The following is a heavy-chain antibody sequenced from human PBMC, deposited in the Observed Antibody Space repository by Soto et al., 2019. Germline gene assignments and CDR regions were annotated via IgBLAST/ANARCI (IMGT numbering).Heavy chain of an antibody. CDR1: GYTFTTYG. Sequence: QVQLVQSGAEVKKPGASVKVSCTASGYTFTTYGLSWVRQAPGQGLEWMGWISAYNGNTNYAQNLQGRVTMTTDTSTSTAYMELRSLRSDDTAVYYCARDFYGSGRLNAHNWFDPWGQGTLVTVSS. CDR2: ISAYNGNT. D-gene: IGHD3-10*01. V-gene: IGHV1-18*01. J-gene: IGHJ5*02. CDR3: ARDFYGSGRLNAHNWFDP.